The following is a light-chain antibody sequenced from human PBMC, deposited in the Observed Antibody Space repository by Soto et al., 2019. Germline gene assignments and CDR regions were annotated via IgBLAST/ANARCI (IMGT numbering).Light chain of an antibody. Sequence: AIQMTQSPSSLYASVGDRVTITCRASQGIRNDLGWYQQKPGKAPQLLIYAASTLHSGVPSNFSGSGSGTDFTLTISSLQPEDFATYYCLQNHNYPWTFGRGTKLEVK. CDR1: QGIRND. J-gene: IGKJ1*01. V-gene: IGKV1-6*01. CDR3: LQNHNYPWT. CDR2: AAS.